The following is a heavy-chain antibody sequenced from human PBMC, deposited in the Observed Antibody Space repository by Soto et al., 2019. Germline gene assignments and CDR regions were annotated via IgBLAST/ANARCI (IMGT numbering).Heavy chain of an antibody. D-gene: IGHD1-1*01. V-gene: IGHV1-69*13. CDR3: ARGGGKISHYYYYGMDV. CDR2: IIPIFGTA. Sequence: SVKVSCKASGGTFSSYAISWVRQAPGQGLEWMGGIIPIFGTANYAQKFQGRVTITADESTSTAYMELSSLRSEDTAVYYCARGGGKISHYYYYGMDVWGQGTTVTVSS. J-gene: IGHJ6*02. CDR1: GGTFSSYA.